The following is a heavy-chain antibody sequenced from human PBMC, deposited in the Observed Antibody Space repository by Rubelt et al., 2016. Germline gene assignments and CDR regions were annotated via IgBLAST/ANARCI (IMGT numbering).Heavy chain of an antibody. CDR2: IYYSWST. CDR3: ARDSLVPRGLTGFDP. J-gene: IGHJ5*02. Sequence: QLQLQESGPGLVKPSETLSLTCTVSGGSISSSSYYWGWIRQPPGKGLEWIGSIYYSWSTYYNPSLKCRVTISVDTAGNQFSLKLSSVTAADTAVYYCARDSLVPRGLTGFDPWGQGTLVTVSS. CDR1: GGSISSSSYY. D-gene: IGHD6-13*01. V-gene: IGHV4-39*07.